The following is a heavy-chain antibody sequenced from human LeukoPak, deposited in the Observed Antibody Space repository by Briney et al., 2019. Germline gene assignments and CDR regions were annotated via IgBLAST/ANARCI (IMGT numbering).Heavy chain of an antibody. D-gene: IGHD2-2*01. CDR2: INHSGST. Sequence: PSETLSLTCAVYGGSFSGYYRSWIRQPPGKGLEWIGEINHSGSTNYNPSLKSRVTISVDTSKNQFSLKLSSVTAADTAVYYCARGRGYCSSTSCYQFDYWGQGTLVTVSS. CDR3: ARGRGYCSSTSCYQFDY. J-gene: IGHJ4*02. CDR1: GGSFSGYY. V-gene: IGHV4-34*01.